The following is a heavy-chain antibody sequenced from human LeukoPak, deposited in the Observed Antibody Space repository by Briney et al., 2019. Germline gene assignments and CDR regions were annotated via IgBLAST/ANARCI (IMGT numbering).Heavy chain of an antibody. CDR3: ARVKVAVAGIGWFDP. J-gene: IGHJ5*02. CDR1: GFTFHIYA. CDR2: INGGGYGT. Sequence: GGSLRLPCAASGFTFHIYAMNWVRQAPGEGLEWVSAINGGGYGTYYADSVRGRFTISRDNSKNTLYLQMNSLRAEDTAVYYCARVKVAVAGIGWFDPWGQGSLVTVSS. D-gene: IGHD6-13*01. V-gene: IGHV3-23*01.